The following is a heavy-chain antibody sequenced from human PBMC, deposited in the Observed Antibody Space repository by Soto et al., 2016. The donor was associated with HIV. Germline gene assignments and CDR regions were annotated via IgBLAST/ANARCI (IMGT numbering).Heavy chain of an antibody. D-gene: IGHD5-12*01. J-gene: IGHJ4*02. CDR1: GGTFSSYA. Sequence: QVQLVQSGAEVKKPGSSVKVSCKASGGTFSSYAFSWVRQAPGQGLEWVGGIIPIFGTGNYAQKFQGRVTITADESTSTAYMELSSLRSEDTAVYYCARERRIVNIMATIGGFDYWGQGTRVTVSS. CDR2: IIPIFGTG. CDR3: ARERRIVNIMATIGGFDY. V-gene: IGHV1-69*01.